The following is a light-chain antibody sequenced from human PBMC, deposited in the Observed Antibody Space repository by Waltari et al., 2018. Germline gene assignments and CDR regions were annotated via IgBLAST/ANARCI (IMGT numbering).Light chain of an antibody. CDR3: QQYYSTPPT. J-gene: IGKJ5*01. CDR1: QTLLYSSNNKNY. Sequence: DIVMTQSPDSLTVSLGERATINCKSSQTLLYSSNNKNYLAWYQQKPGQPPNLLIYWASARESGVADRFSGSGSGTDFTLTISSLQAEDVAVYYCQQYYSTPPTFGQGTRLEIK. V-gene: IGKV4-1*01. CDR2: WAS.